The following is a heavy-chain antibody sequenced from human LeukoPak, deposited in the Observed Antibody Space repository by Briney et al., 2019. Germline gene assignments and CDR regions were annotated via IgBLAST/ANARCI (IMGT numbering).Heavy chain of an antibody. CDR1: GGSIISYY. V-gene: IGHV4-4*07. D-gene: IGHD3-10*01. CDR2: IYTSGST. J-gene: IGHJ5*02. CDR3: ARGGQRITMVRGATNWFDP. Sequence: SETLSLTCTVSGGSIISYYWSWIRQPAGKGLEWIGRIYTSGSTNYNPSLKSRVTMSVDTSKNQFSLKPSSVTAADTAVYYCARGGQRITMVRGATNWFDPWGQGTLVTVSS.